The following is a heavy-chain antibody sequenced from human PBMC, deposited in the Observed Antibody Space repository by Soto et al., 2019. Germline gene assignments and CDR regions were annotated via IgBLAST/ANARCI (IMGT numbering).Heavy chain of an antibody. J-gene: IGHJ4*02. CDR1: GFTFSSYA. V-gene: IGHV3-23*01. CDR3: ASRGSGSYYDY. D-gene: IGHD1-26*01. CDR2: ISGSGDST. Sequence: EVQLLESGGGLVQPGGSLRLSCAASGFTFSSYAMRWVRQAPVKGLAWVSAISGSGDSTYYADSVKGRFTISSDNSKNTLYLQMNSLSAEDTAVYYCASRGSGSYYDYWGQGTLVTVSS.